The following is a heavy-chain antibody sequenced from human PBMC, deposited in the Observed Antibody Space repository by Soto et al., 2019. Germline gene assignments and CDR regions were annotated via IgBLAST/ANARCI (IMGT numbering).Heavy chain of an antibody. CDR2: TRNKANSYTI. CDR3: APGGYYYYY. J-gene: IGHJ4*02. D-gene: IGHD3-22*01. V-gene: IGHV3-72*01. Sequence: GGSLRLSCAASGFIFSDHYMDWVRQAPGKGLEWVGRTRNKANSYTIEYAASVKGRFIISRDDSKNSLYLQMNSLKTEDTAVYYCAPGGYYYYYWGQGTLVTVSS. CDR1: GFIFSDHY.